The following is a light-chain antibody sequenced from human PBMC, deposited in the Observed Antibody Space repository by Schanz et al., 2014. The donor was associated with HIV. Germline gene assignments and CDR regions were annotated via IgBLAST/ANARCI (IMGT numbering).Light chain of an antibody. J-gene: IGLJ1*01. V-gene: IGLV2-14*03. CDR2: DVN. CDR3: SSYTNRDIYV. Sequence: QSALTQPRSVSGSPGQSVAISCTGTSSDVGGYNYVSWYQQHPGEAPKLLIYDVNNRPSGVSNRFSGSKSGNTASLTISALQAEDEADYYCSSYTNRDIYVIGTGTKLTVL. CDR1: SSDVGGYNY.